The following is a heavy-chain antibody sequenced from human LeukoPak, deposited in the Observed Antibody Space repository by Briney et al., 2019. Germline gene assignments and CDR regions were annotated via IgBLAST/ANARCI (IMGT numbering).Heavy chain of an antibody. Sequence: PGGSLRLSCTASGFTFSSYAMSWVRQAPGKGLEWVSAISGSGGSTYYADSVKGRFTISRDNSKNTLYLQMNSPRAEDTAVYYCAKGARACYDFWSGYYSPPPPTYYYGMDVWGQGTTVTVSS. V-gene: IGHV3-23*01. D-gene: IGHD3-3*01. CDR2: ISGSGGST. J-gene: IGHJ6*02. CDR1: GFTFSSYA. CDR3: AKGARACYDFWSGYYSPPPPTYYYGMDV.